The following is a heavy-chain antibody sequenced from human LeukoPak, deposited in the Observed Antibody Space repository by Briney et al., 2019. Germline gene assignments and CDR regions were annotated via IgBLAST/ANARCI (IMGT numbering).Heavy chain of an antibody. CDR1: GGSISSGGYS. D-gene: IGHD3-3*01. CDR2: IYHSGST. V-gene: IGHV4-30-2*01. CDR3: ARAVTIFVHSARRRGGYFDY. Sequence: SQTLSLTCAVSGGSISSGGYSWSWIRQPPGKGLEWIGYIYHSGSTYYNPSLKSRVTISVDRSKNQFSLKLSSVTAADTAVYYCARAVTIFVHSARRRGGYFDYWGQGTLVTVSS. J-gene: IGHJ4*02.